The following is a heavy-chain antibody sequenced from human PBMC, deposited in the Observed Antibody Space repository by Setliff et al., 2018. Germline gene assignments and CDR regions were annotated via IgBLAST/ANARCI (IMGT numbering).Heavy chain of an antibody. V-gene: IGHV2-5*01. J-gene: IGHJ1*01. CDR3: AHKYGDYVRYFQH. CDR2: IYWNDDK. D-gene: IGHD4-17*01. Sequence: TLSLTCAVSGYSISSGYYWGWIRQPPGKALEWLALIYWNDDKRYSPSLKSRLTITKDTSKNQVVLTMTNMDPVDTATYYCAHKYGDYVRYFQHWGQGTLVTVSS. CDR1: GYSISSGYY.